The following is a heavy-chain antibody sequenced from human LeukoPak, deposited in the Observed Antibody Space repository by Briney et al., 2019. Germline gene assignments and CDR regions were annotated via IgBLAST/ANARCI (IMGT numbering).Heavy chain of an antibody. D-gene: IGHD6-6*01. V-gene: IGHV1-24*01. J-gene: IGHJ4*02. CDR1: GYTLTELS. CDR2: FDPEDGET. CDR3: ATSHKGQLVLDY. Sequence: GASVKASCKVSGYTLTELSMHWGRQAPGKGLEGMGGFDPEDGETIYAQKFQGRVTMTEDTSTDTAYMELSSLRSEDTAVYYCATSHKGQLVLDYWGQGTLVTVSS.